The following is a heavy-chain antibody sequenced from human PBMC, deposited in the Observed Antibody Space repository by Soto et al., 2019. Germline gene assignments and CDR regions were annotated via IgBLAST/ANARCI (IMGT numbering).Heavy chain of an antibody. Sequence: LRLSCAASGFTFSSYGMHWVRQAPGKGLEWVAVISYDGSNKYYADSVKGRFTISRDNSKNTLYLQMNSLRAEDTAVYYCAKPVYGDYVGDYWGQGTLVTVSS. CDR1: GFTFSSYG. CDR3: AKPVYGDYVGDY. D-gene: IGHD4-17*01. V-gene: IGHV3-30*18. CDR2: ISYDGSNK. J-gene: IGHJ4*02.